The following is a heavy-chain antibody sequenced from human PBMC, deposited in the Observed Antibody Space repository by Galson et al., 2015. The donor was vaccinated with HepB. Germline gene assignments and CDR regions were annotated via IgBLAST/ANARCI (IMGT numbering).Heavy chain of an antibody. CDR1: GGSLSAYY. V-gene: IGHV4-39*07. CDR3: ARRPITGTRFDP. D-gene: IGHD1-7*01. Sequence: SETLSLTCAVYGGSLSAYYWGWIRQPPGKGLEWIGSMYYSGNTYYNPSLKSRVTISVDTSKNQFSLKLNSVTAPDTAVYYCARRPITGTRFDPWGQGILVTVSS. CDR2: MYYSGNT. J-gene: IGHJ5*02.